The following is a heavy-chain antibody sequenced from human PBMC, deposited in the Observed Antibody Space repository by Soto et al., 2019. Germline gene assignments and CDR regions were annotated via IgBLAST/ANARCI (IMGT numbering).Heavy chain of an antibody. CDR2: IKQDGSER. CDR1: GFSIGTYW. CDR3: ANTTIINMVRGGSGVYGMDV. D-gene: IGHD3-10*01. J-gene: IGHJ6*02. V-gene: IGHV3-7*02. Sequence: EMHLVESGGGLVQPWGSLRLSCATSGFSIGTYWMTWVRQAPGKGLEWVANIKQDGSERDYVESVEGRLTISRDNAKNSLYLLLNSLRAEDTDVYFCANTTIINMVRGGSGVYGMDVWVQGGTVTVS.